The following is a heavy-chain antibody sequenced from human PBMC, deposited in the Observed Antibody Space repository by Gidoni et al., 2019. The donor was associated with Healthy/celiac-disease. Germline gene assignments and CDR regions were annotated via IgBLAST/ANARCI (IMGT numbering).Heavy chain of an antibody. Sequence: EEQLVESGGGLVQPGRSLRLSCAASGFTFVDYAMHGVRQAPGKGLEWVSGISWNSGSIGYADSVKGRFTISRDNAKNSLYLQMNSLRAEDTALYYCAKDILRLGILYYFDYWGQGTLVTVSS. D-gene: IGHD7-27*01. V-gene: IGHV3-9*01. CDR3: AKDILRLGILYYFDY. CDR2: ISWNSGSI. CDR1: GFTFVDYA. J-gene: IGHJ4*02.